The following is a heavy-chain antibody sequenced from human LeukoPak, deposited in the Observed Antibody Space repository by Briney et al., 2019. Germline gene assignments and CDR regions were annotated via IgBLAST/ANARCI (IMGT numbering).Heavy chain of an antibody. CDR3: ARRIESLYYFDY. CDR2: IYYTGRT. V-gene: IGHV4-61*08. CDR1: GGSVSSSGYY. J-gene: IGHJ4*02. D-gene: IGHD2-8*01. Sequence: PSETLSLPCAVSGGSVSSSGYYCSWIRQPPGKGLEWIAYIYYTGRTNYNPSLKSRVTISLDTSNSQFSLKLSSVTAADTAVYYCARRIESLYYFDYWGQGTLVTVSS.